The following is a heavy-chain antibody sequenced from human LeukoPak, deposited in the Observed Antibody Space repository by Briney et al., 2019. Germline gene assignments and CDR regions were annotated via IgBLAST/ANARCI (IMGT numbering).Heavy chain of an antibody. CDR3: ARRALRYCSSTSCPAQYYGVDV. J-gene: IGHJ6*04. CDR2: IKEDGSEK. D-gene: IGHD2-2*01. Sequence: GRSLRLSCAASGFVFSSFWMGWVRPAPGEGLEWVANIKEDGSEKYYVDSVKGRFTISRDNAKNSLYLQTNSLRAEDTAVYYCARRALRYCSSTSCPAQYYGVDVWGKGTTVTVSS. V-gene: IGHV3-7*03. CDR1: GFVFSSFW.